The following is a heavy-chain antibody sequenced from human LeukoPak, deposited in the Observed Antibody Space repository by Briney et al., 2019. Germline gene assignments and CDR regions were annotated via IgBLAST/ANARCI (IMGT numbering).Heavy chain of an antibody. CDR3: ARVRPDITIFGVVIPLFDY. CDR1: GFTFSSNY. J-gene: IGHJ4*02. Sequence: PGGSLRLSCAASGFTFSSNYMSWVRQAPGKGLEWVSVIYSGGSTYYADSVKGRFTISRDNSKNTLYLQMNSLRAEDTAVYYCARVRPDITIFGVVIPLFDYWGQGTLVTVSS. D-gene: IGHD3-3*01. CDR2: IYSGGST. V-gene: IGHV3-53*01.